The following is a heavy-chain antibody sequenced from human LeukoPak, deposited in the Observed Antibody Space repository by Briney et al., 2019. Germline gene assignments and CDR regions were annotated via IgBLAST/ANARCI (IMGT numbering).Heavy chain of an antibody. CDR3: ARLGIAVAGTWGNPMDFFEWFDP. V-gene: IGHV4-34*01. Sequence: SETLSLTCAVYGGSFSGYYWSWIRQPPGKGLEWIGEINHSGSTNYNPSLKSRVTISVDTSKNQFSLKLSSVTAADTAVYYCARLGIAVAGTWGNPMDFFEWFDPWGQGTLVTVSS. D-gene: IGHD6-19*01. J-gene: IGHJ5*02. CDR2: INHSGST. CDR1: GGSFSGYY.